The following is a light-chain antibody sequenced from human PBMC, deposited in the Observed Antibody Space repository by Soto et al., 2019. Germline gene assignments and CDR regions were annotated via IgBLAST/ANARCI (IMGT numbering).Light chain of an antibody. CDR3: ATWDSSLRGS. CDR2: VNN. Sequence: QSVLTQPPSVSAAPGQKVTISCSGSSSNIGNNYVSWYQQFPGTAPKVLIYVNNKRPSGIPDRFSGSKSGTSATLHISGLQTGDEADYYCATWDSSLRGSFGGGTKLTVL. V-gene: IGLV1-51*01. J-gene: IGLJ2*01. CDR1: SSNIGNNY.